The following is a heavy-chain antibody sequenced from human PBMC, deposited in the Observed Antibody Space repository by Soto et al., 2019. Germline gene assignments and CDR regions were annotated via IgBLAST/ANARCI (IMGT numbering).Heavy chain of an antibody. J-gene: IGHJ6*03. CDR3: ARDQDYANDYYDYMDV. CDR2: IWYDGSNK. V-gene: IGHV3-33*01. D-gene: IGHD2-2*01. CDR1: GFTFSSYG. Sequence: QVQLVESGGGVVQPGRSLRLSCAASGFTFSSYGMHWVRQAPGKGLEWVAVIWYDGSNKYYADSVKGPFTISRDNSKKTLYLQMNSLRAEDTAVYYCARDQDYANDYYDYMDVWGKGTTVTVSS.